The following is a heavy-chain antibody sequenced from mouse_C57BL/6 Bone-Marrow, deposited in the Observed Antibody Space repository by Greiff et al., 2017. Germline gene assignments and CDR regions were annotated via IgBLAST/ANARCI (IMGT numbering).Heavy chain of an antibody. CDR3: AYGSYYYGSSSFVEY. Sequence: QVQLQQPGAELVRPGSSVKLSCKASGYTFTSYWMHWVKQRPIQGLEWIGNIDPSDSETHYNQKFKDKATLTVDKSSSTAYMQLSSLTSEDSAVYYCAYGSYYYGSSSFVEYWGQGTTLTVSS. V-gene: IGHV1-52*01. CDR1: GYTFTSYW. J-gene: IGHJ2*01. D-gene: IGHD1-1*01. CDR2: IDPSDSET.